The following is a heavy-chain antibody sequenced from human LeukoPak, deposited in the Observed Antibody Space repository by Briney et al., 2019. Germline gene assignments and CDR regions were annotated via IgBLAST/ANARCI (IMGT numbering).Heavy chain of an antibody. J-gene: IGHJ4*02. D-gene: IGHD2-21*01. V-gene: IGHV3-21*01. Sequence: GSLRLSCAASGFTFSTYSMNWVRQAPGKGLEWVSSISRSSTYISYADSVKGRFTISRDNAKNSLFLQMNSLRAEDTAVHYCASFSVVPYYFDYWGQGTLVTVSS. CDR3: ASFSVVPYYFDY. CDR2: ISRSSTYI. CDR1: GFTFSTYS.